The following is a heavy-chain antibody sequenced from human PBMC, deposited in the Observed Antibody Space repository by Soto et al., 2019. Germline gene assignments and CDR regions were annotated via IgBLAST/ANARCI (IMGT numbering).Heavy chain of an antibody. V-gene: IGHV4-39*01. D-gene: IGHD3-3*01. J-gene: IGHJ5*02. Sequence: SETLSLTCTVSGGSISSSSYYWGWIRQPPGKGLEWIGSIYYSGSTYYNPSLKSRVTISVDTSKNQFSLKLSSVTAADTAVFYCARTYYDFWSGPPGGWFDPWGQGTLVTVSS. CDR1: GGSISSSSYY. CDR2: IYYSGST. CDR3: ARTYYDFWSGPPGGWFDP.